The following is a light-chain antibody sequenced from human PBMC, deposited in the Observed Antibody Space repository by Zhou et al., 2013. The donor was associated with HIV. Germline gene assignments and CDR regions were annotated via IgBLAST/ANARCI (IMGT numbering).Light chain of an antibody. CDR3: QQYYSYPRT. J-gene: IGKJ1*01. Sequence: IQMTQSPSTLSASVGDRVTITCRASQGISSYLAWYQQKPGKAPKLLIYAASTLQSGVPSRFSGSGSGTDFTLTISCLQSEDFATYYCQQYYSYPRTFGQGPRW. CDR2: AAS. CDR1: QGISSY. V-gene: IGKV1-8*01.